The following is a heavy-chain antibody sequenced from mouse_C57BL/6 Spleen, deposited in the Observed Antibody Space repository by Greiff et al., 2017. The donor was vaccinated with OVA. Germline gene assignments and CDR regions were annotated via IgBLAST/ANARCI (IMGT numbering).Heavy chain of an antibody. J-gene: IGHJ2*01. Sequence: EVHLVESGPELVKPGASVKISCKASGYTFTDYYMNWVKQSHGKSLEWIGDINPNNGGTSYNQKFKGKATLTVDKSSSTAYMELRSLTSEDSAVYYCARDGGWLLYYFDDWGQGTTLTVSS. V-gene: IGHV1-26*01. CDR2: INPNNGGT. D-gene: IGHD2-3*01. CDR3: ARDGGWLLYYFDD. CDR1: GYTFTDYY.